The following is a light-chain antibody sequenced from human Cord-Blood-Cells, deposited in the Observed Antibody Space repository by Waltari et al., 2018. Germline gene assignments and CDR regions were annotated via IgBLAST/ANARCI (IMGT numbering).Light chain of an antibody. Sequence: AIRMTQSPSSFSASTGDRVTITCRACQGISSYLAWYQQKPGKAPKLLMYAASTLQSGVPSRFSGSGSGTDFTLTISCLQSEDFATYYCQQYYSYPQTFGQGTKVEIK. CDR1: QGISSY. J-gene: IGKJ1*01. CDR2: AAS. CDR3: QQYYSYPQT. V-gene: IGKV1-8*01.